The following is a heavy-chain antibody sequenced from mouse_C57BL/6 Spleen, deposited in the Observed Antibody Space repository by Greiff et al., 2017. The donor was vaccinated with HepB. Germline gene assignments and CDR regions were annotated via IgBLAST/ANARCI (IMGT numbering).Heavy chain of an antibody. CDR1: GYTFTSYW. V-gene: IGHV1-50*01. CDR3: ARDGTFDVAHLDY. Sequence: QVQLQQPGAELVKPGASVKLSCKASGYTFTSYWMQWVKQRPGQGLEWIGEIDPTDGYTNYNQKFKGKATLTVDKSSSTAYMQLSSLTSEDSAVYYCARDGTFDVAHLDYWGQGTTLTVAS. D-gene: IGHD2-3*01. CDR2: IDPTDGYT. J-gene: IGHJ2*01.